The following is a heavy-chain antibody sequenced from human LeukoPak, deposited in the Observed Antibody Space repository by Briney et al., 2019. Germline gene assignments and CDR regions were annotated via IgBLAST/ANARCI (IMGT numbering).Heavy chain of an antibody. J-gene: IGHJ4*02. V-gene: IGHV1-69*01. CDR3: AGAVYGDPDY. CDR1: GGTFSSYD. Sequence: SVKVFCKASGGTFSSYDISWVRQAPGQGREWMGGIIPIFGTANYAQKSQGRHTITGDDSTSTAHMELRSVRSEDTAVYHCAGAVYGDPDYWGQGALVTVSS. D-gene: IGHD4-17*01. CDR2: IIPIFGTA.